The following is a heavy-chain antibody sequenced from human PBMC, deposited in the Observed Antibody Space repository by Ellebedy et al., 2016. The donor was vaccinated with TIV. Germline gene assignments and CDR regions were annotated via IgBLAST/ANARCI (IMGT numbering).Heavy chain of an antibody. Sequence: SETLSLTXAVYGGSFNGYYWSWIRQPPGKGLEWIGYIYYSGSTYYNPSLKSRVTMSVDTSKNQFSLKLSSVTAADTAVYYCARGLGYYFDYWGQGTLVTVSS. CDR1: GGSFNGYY. CDR3: ARGLGYYFDY. V-gene: IGHV4-34*01. CDR2: IYYSGST. J-gene: IGHJ4*02.